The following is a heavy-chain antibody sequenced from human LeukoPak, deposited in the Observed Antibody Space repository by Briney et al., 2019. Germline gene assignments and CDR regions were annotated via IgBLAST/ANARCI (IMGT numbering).Heavy chain of an antibody. CDR2: ISAYIGST. J-gene: IGHJ3*02. V-gene: IGHV1-18*01. CDR3: ARTVGATGAFDI. CDR1: GYTFINYG. Sequence: ASVKVSCKASGYTFINYGLTWVRQAPGQGFQWMGWISAYIGSTNYAQKFQGRVTMPTDPSTSTAYMELRSLTSNDTAVYYCARTVGATGAFDIWGQGTMVIVSS. D-gene: IGHD1-26*01.